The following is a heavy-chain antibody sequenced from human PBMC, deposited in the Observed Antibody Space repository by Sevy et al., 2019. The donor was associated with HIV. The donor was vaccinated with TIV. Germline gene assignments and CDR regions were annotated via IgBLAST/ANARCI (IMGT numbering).Heavy chain of an antibody. CDR3: AKDIGYHSSGWYGSYYYYYGMDV. V-gene: IGHV3-9*01. CDR2: ISWNSGSI. Sequence: GWSLRLSCAASGFTFDDYAMHWVRQAPGKGLEWVSGISWNSGSIGYADSVKGRFTISRDNSKNSLYLQMNSLRAEDTALYSCAKDIGYHSSGWYGSYYYYYGMDVWGQGTTVTVSS. J-gene: IGHJ6*02. D-gene: IGHD6-19*01. CDR1: GFTFDDYA.